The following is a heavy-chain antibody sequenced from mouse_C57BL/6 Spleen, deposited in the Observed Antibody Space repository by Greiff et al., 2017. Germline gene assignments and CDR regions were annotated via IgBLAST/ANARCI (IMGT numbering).Heavy chain of an antibody. V-gene: IGHV1-55*01. CDR3: ARRRGYYYGSSPYYYAMDY. CDR1: GYTFTSYW. D-gene: IGHD1-1*01. CDR2: IYPGSGST. Sequence: VQLQQPGAELVKPGASVKMSCKASGYTFTSYWITWVKQRPGQGLEWIGDIYPGSGSTNYNEKFKSKATLTVDTSSSKAYMQLSSLTSEDSAVYYCARRRGYYYGSSPYYYAMDYWGQGTSVTVSS. J-gene: IGHJ4*01.